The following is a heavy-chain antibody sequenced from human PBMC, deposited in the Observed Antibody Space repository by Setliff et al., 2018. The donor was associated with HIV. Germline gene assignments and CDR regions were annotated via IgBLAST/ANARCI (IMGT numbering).Heavy chain of an antibody. D-gene: IGHD2-15*01. CDR2: VYPDDSDS. CDR1: GYNFASHW. Sequence: GESLKISCRGSGYNFASHWIAWVRQMPGKGLEWMGIVYPDDSDSRYSPSFQGQVTISADKSVSTAYLQWSSLKASDTAMYYCARQAVDCSGGTCYSTSAFDYWGQGTLGTV. J-gene: IGHJ4*02. CDR3: ARQAVDCSGGTCYSTSAFDY. V-gene: IGHV5-51*01.